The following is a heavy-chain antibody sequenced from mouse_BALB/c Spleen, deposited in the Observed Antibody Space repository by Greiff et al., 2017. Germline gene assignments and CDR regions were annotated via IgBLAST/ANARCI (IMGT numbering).Heavy chain of an antibody. D-gene: IGHD1-2*01. Sequence: QVQLQQSGAELVGPGSSVKISCKASGYAFSSYWMNWVKQRPGQGLEWIGQIYPGDGDTNYNGKFKGKATLTADKSSSTAYMQLSSLTSEDSAVYFCARMTTARFAYWGQGTLVTVSA. CDR3: ARMTTARFAY. V-gene: IGHV1-80*01. CDR1: GYAFSSYW. CDR2: IYPGDGDT. J-gene: IGHJ3*01.